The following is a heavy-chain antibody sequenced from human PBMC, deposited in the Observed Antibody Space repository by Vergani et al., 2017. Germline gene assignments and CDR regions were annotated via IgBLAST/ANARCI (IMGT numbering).Heavy chain of an antibody. CDR3: ARGGCSSTSCYHDYYYYMDV. D-gene: IGHD2-2*01. J-gene: IGHJ6*03. Sequence: EVQLVESGGGLVQPGGSLRLSCAASGFTFSSYAMHWVRQAPGKGLEYVSAISSNGGSTYYANSVKGRFTISRDNSKNTLYLQMGSLRAEDMAVYYCARGGCSSTSCYHDYYYYMDVWGKGTTVTVSS. V-gene: IGHV3-64*01. CDR1: GFTFSSYA. CDR2: ISSNGGST.